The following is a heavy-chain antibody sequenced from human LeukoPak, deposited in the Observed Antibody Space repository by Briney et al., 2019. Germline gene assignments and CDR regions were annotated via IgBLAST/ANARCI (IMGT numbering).Heavy chain of an antibody. CDR2: IDPSDSYT. CDR1: GYRFASYW. J-gene: IGHJ4*02. Sequence: ESLRISCKGSGYRFASYWISWVRQMPGKGLEWMGRIDPSDSYTYYSPSFEGHVTISADKSISTAYLQWSSLKASDTAFYFCVRHEQWLVHEYCGQGTLVTVSS. CDR3: VRHEQWLVHEY. D-gene: IGHD6-19*01. V-gene: IGHV5-10-1*01.